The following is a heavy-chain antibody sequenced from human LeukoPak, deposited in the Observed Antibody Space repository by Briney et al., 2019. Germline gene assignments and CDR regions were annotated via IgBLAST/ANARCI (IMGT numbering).Heavy chain of an antibody. CDR1: EFTFSDHY. CDR2: IGTSGSTV. D-gene: IGHD6-13*01. J-gene: IGHJ6*02. Sequence: GGSLRLSCAASEFTFSDHYMSWIRQAPGKGLELISYIGTSGSTVHYADSVKGRFTISRDNAKNSLYLQMNSLRAEDTAVYYCAKPRAGTHPYYYGMDVWGQGTTVTVSS. CDR3: AKPRAGTHPYYYGMDV. V-gene: IGHV3-11*04.